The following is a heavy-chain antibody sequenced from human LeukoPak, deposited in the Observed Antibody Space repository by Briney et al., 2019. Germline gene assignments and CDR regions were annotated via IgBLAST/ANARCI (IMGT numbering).Heavy chain of an antibody. D-gene: IGHD3-10*01. CDR2: ISSTSTYI. CDR3: ARGGFGELY. Sequence: GGSLRLSCAASGFTFSSYSMNWVRQAPGKGLEWVSSISSTSTYIYYADSVKGRFTISRDNAKNALYLQVNSLRAEDTAVYYCARGGFGELYWGQGTLVTVSS. CDR1: GFTFSSYS. V-gene: IGHV3-21*01. J-gene: IGHJ4*02.